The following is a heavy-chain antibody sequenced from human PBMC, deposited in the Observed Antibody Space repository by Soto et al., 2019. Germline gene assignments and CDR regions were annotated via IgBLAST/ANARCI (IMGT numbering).Heavy chain of an antibody. CDR3: ATSGIALVLDF. J-gene: IGHJ4*02. CDR1: GYSFPSYW. D-gene: IGHD6-13*01. Sequence: GESLKISCQGSGYSFPSYWITWVRQMPGKGLEWMGRIDPTDSYTNYSPSFQGHVTFSADKSISTAYLQWSSLKASDTAMYYCATSGIALVLDFWGQGTPVTSPQ. CDR2: IDPTDSYT. V-gene: IGHV5-10-1*01.